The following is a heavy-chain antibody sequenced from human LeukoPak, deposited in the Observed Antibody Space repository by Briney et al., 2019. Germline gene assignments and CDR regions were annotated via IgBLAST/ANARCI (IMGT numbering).Heavy chain of an antibody. V-gene: IGHV3-15*01. CDR3: TTVNPDIVVVPAAIGGHYFDY. D-gene: IGHD2-2*01. CDR1: GFTFSNAW. CDR2: IKRKADGCTT. J-gene: IGHJ4*02. Sequence: GGSLRLSCAASGFTFSNAWMSWVRQAPGKGREWVGRIKRKADGCTTDYAAPVKGRFTTSTDDSKNTLYLQMDSLKPEGTAVYYCTTVNPDIVVVPAAIGGHYFDYWGQGTLVTVSS.